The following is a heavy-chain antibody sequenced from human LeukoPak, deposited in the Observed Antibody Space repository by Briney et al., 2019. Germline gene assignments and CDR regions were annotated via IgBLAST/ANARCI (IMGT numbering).Heavy chain of an antibody. V-gene: IGHV1-3*01. J-gene: IGHJ4*02. CDR3: AREYGSAAAGY. CDR1: GYTFTSFA. CDR2: INAGSGNT. D-gene: IGHD6-13*01. Sequence: ASVKVSCKASGYTFTSFAIHWVRQAPGQRLEWMGWINAGSGNTKYSQKFQGRVTITRDTSASTAYMELSSLRSEDTAVLYCAREYGSAAAGYWGQGTLVTVSS.